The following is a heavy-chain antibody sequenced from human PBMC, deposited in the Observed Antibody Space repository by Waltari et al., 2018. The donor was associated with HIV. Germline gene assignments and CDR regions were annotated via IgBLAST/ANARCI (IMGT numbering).Heavy chain of an antibody. D-gene: IGHD5-18*01. CDR2: IYYSGST. J-gene: IGHJ3*02. CDR3: ARETRIQLWLRAFDI. CDR1: GGSISSSSYY. V-gene: IGHV4-39*07. Sequence: QLQLQESGPGLVKPSETLSLXCTVSGGSISSSSYYWGWIRKPPGKGLEWIGSIYYSGSTYYNPSLKSRVTISVDTSKNQFSLKLSSVTAADTAVYYCARETRIQLWLRAFDIWGQGTMVTVSS.